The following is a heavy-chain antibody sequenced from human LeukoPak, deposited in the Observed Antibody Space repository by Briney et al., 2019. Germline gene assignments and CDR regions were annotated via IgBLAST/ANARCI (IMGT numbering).Heavy chain of an antibody. Sequence: GGSLRLSCAASGFTFSSYGMHWVRQAPGKGLEWAAAISYDGSNKYYADSVKGRFTISRDNSKNTLYLQMNSLRAEDTAVYYCATPKYSSSWYGGFQHWGQGTLVTVSS. CDR3: ATPKYSSSWYGGFQH. CDR1: GFTFSSYG. CDR2: ISYDGSNK. D-gene: IGHD6-13*01. J-gene: IGHJ1*01. V-gene: IGHV3-30*03.